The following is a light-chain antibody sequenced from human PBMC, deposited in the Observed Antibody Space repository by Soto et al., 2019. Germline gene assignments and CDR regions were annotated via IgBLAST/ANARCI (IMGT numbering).Light chain of an antibody. V-gene: IGKV3D-15*01. Sequence: EVVLTQSPATLSLSPGERASLSCRASQSVSTNLAWYQQKPGQAPSLLIYGASTRATGIPARFSGSGSATEFTLTISSLQSEDFAFYYCQQYNDWPPWTFGQGTKVEIK. CDR3: QQYNDWPPWT. CDR1: QSVSTN. J-gene: IGKJ1*01. CDR2: GAS.